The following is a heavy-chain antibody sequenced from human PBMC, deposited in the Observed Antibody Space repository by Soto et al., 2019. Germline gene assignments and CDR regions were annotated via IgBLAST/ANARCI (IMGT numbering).Heavy chain of an antibody. J-gene: IGHJ4*02. V-gene: IGHV3-30*04. CDR1: GFTLSNYA. CDR2: ISNDGSNK. D-gene: IGHD2-21*01. CDR3: ARAGGGDLDY. Sequence: QVQLVESGGGVVQPGRSLKLSCVASGFTLSNYALHWVRQAPGKGPEWMAFISNDGSNKLYADSVKGRFTISRDNSKNTLYLEMNSLRPEDTAVFYCARAGGGDLDYWGQGTMVTVSS.